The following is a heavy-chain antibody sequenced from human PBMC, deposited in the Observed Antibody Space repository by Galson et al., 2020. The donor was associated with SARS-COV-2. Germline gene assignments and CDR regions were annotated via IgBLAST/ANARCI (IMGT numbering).Heavy chain of an antibody. D-gene: IGHD3-9*01. CDR1: GFTFSRSW. Sequence: GGSLRLSCAASGFTFSRSWMNWVRQAPGKGLEWVANINQDGSEKYYVDSVEGRFTISRDNAANSLYLEMNSLRVEDTALYYCAKGPDWVGIDYWGQGALVTVSS. J-gene: IGHJ4*02. V-gene: IGHV3-7*01. CDR2: INQDGSEK. CDR3: AKGPDWVGIDY.